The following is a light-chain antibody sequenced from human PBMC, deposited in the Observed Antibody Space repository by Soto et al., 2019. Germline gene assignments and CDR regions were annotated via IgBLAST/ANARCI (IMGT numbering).Light chain of an antibody. J-gene: IGKJ1*01. CDR3: QQSSNWRT. CDR2: DAS. V-gene: IGKV3-11*01. CDR1: QSVSSV. Sequence: PARDSQSVSSVFAWYQQPPGQAPSLLIYDASSRATGLPARFSGSGSGKDFTLTISRLEPEDFAVYYCQQSSNWRTFGQGTKVDIK.